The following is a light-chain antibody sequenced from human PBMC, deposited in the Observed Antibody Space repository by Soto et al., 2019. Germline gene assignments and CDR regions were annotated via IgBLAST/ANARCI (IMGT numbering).Light chain of an antibody. Sequence: DIQMTQSPSTLSASVGDRVTITCRASQSISSWLAWYQQKPGKAPKHLIYDPSSLESGAPSRFSGSGSGTEFTLTISSLQHDDFATYYCQHCNSYSEAFGQGTKVDIK. CDR2: DPS. V-gene: IGKV1-5*01. CDR3: QHCNSYSEA. CDR1: QSISSW. J-gene: IGKJ1*01.